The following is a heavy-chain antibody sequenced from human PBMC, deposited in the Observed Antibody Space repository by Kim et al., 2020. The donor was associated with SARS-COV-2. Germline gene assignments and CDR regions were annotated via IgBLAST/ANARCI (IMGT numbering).Heavy chain of an antibody. D-gene: IGHD6-19*01. J-gene: IGHJ4*02. V-gene: IGHV1-69*01. CDR3: ASLEVAVAELNY. Sequence: NCAQKFQGRVTITADESTSTAYMELSSLRSEDTAVYYCASLEVAVAELNYWGQGTLVTVSS.